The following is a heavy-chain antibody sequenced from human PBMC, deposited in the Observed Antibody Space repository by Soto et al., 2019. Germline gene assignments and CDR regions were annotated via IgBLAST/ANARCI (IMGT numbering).Heavy chain of an antibody. CDR1: GFSLSTSGVG. Sequence: QITLKESGPTLVKPTQTLTVTCTFSGFSLSTSGVGVAWLRQPPGKALEWLALIYWDTDKRYSPFLKSRLTITKDTSENQVVLTSTNMDPVDTATYYCAHKGGRGAGMDVWGQGTMVTVSS. CDR2: IYWDTDK. CDR3: AHKGGRGAGMDV. J-gene: IGHJ6*02. D-gene: IGHD2-15*01. V-gene: IGHV2-5*02.